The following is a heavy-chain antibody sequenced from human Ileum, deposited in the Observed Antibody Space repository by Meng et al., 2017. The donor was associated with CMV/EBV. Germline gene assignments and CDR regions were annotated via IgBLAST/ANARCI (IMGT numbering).Heavy chain of an antibody. CDR2: ISLVGTT. Sequence: EVQLLEFGGGLIQPGGSLRLSCAASGFTVTNNYMGYGRQAPGKGLEWVSVISLVGTTYDADSVKGRFTLSRDNSKNTLFLQMDSLRVEDTAVYYCASEIGYSLLYWGQGTLVTVSS. CDR3: ASEIGYSLLY. D-gene: IGHD5-18*01. CDR1: GFTVTNNY. V-gene: IGHV3-53*01. J-gene: IGHJ4*02.